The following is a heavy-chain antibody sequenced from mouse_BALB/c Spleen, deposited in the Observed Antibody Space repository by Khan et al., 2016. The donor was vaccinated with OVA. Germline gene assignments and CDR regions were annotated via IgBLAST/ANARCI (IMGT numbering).Heavy chain of an antibody. Sequence: VQLQESGAELMKPGASVRISCKATGYTFNTYWIQWIKQRPGYGLEWIGEILPGSGITNYNEKFKDKATFTADTSSNTAYMQLSSLTSEDSAVYYCARGSYGPYWGQGTLVTVSA. J-gene: IGHJ3*01. V-gene: IGHV1-9*01. D-gene: IGHD2-10*02. CDR3: ARGSYGPY. CDR2: ILPGSGIT. CDR1: GYTFNTYW.